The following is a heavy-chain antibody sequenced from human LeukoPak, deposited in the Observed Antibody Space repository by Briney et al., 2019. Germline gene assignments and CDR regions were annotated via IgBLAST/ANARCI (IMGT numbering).Heavy chain of an antibody. CDR3: AKDFVAVAGGKVDC. CDR1: GFTFSSYA. Sequence: GGSLRLSCTNSGFTFSSYAMSWVRQAPGKRLQWVSGINAGDRSTYYAESVKGRFTISRDNSKNTLYLQMNSLRVEDTAVYYCAKDFVAVAGGKVDCWGQGTLVTVSS. CDR2: INAGDRST. D-gene: IGHD6-19*01. J-gene: IGHJ4*02. V-gene: IGHV3-23*01.